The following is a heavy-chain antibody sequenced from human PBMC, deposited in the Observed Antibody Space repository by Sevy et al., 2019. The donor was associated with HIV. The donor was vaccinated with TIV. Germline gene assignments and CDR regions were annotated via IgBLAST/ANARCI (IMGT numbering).Heavy chain of an antibody. CDR2: IIPIFGPA. V-gene: IGHV1-69*13. J-gene: IGHJ4*02. CDR3: ATGITGTTRPYFDY. Sequence: ASVKVSCKASGSTFSRYVISWVRQAPGQGLEWMGGIIPIFGPANYAQKFQGRVAITADESTSTAYMELTSLRSEDTAMYYCATGITGTTRPYFDYWGQGALVTVSS. CDR1: GSTFSRYV. D-gene: IGHD1-7*01.